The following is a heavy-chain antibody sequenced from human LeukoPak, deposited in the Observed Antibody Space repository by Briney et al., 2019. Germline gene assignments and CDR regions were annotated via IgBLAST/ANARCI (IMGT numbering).Heavy chain of an antibody. Sequence: QAGGSLRLSCAASGFTVSSNYMSWVRQAPGKGLEWVSGIYSGGGTYYADSVKGRFTISRDNSKNTLYLQMNSLRAEDTAVYYCARVLEYYSDYWGQGTLVTVSS. J-gene: IGHJ4*02. CDR3: ARVLEYYSDY. V-gene: IGHV3-53*01. CDR1: GFTVSSNY. CDR2: IYSGGGT. D-gene: IGHD3-10*01.